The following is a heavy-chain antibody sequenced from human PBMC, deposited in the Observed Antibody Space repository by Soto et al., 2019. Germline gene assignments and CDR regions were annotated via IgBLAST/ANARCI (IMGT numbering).Heavy chain of an antibody. Sequence: GGALRLSCTTSGFIFVDYTVNWFRQAPWKGLEWVAFIRSRAYGETTQYAASVKGRFTISRDDSKSVAYLQMNSLESEDAAVYYCARSYDSSGYYRAPVDYWGKGTLVTVSS. J-gene: IGHJ4*02. CDR3: ARSYDSSGYYRAPVDY. CDR1: GFIFVDYT. D-gene: IGHD3-22*01. V-gene: IGHV3-49*03. CDR2: IRSRAYGETT.